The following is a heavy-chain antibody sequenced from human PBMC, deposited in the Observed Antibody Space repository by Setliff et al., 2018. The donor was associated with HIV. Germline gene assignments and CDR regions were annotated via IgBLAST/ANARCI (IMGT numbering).Heavy chain of an antibody. V-gene: IGHV1-2*02. J-gene: IGHJ5*02. Sequence: ASVKVSCKTSGYTFDAKYIHWARQAPGQGLEWMGWINPNSGGTKYARKFQGRVTMTRDTSISTAYMELNSLRSDDTAVYYCATAGGRSWFDPWGPGTLVTVSS. CDR2: INPNSGGT. CDR3: ATAGGRSWFDP. D-gene: IGHD3-16*01. CDR1: GYTFDAKY.